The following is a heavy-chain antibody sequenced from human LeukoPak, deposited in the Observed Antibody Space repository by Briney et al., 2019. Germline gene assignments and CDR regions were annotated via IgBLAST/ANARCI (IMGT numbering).Heavy chain of an antibody. J-gene: IGHJ3*02. CDR3: ARDSYGDYVLGAFDI. CDR2: IKQDGSEK. D-gene: IGHD4-17*01. CDR1: GFTFSSYW. Sequence: GGSLRLSCAASGFTFSSYWMSWVRQAPGKGLEWVANIKQDGSEKYYVDSVKGRYTISRDNAKNSLYLQMNSLRAEDTAVYYCARDSYGDYVLGAFDIWGQGTMVTVSS. V-gene: IGHV3-7*01.